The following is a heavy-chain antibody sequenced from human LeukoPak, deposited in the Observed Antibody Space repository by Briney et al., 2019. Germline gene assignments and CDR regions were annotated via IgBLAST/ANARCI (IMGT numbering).Heavy chain of an antibody. CDR2: INSDGSEG. D-gene: IGHD1-14*01. CDR1: GFTFSGFW. CDR3: ARGRRYFDY. J-gene: IGHJ4*02. Sequence: PGGSLRLSCAVSGFTFSGFWMSWSRQAPGKGLEWVASINSDGSEGYYADVVKGRFTISRDNAKNSLYLQINSLRAEDTAVYYCARGRRYFDYWGQGTLVTVSS. V-gene: IGHV3-7*03.